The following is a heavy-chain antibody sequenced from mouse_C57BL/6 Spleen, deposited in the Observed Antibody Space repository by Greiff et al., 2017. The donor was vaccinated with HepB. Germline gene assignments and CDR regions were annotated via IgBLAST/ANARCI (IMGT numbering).Heavy chain of an antibody. Sequence: VQLQQSGPELVKPGASVKISCKASGYTFTDYYMNWVKQSHGKSLEWIGDINPNNGGTSYNQKFKGKATLTVDKSSSTAYMELRSLTSEDSAVYYCARGIYYYGSSVFAYWGQGTLVTVSA. CDR2: INPNNGGT. V-gene: IGHV1-26*01. J-gene: IGHJ3*01. D-gene: IGHD1-1*01. CDR1: GYTFTDYY. CDR3: ARGIYYYGSSVFAY.